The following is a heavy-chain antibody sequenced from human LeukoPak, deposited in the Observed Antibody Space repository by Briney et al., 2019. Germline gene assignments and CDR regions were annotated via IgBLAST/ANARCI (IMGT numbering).Heavy chain of an antibody. V-gene: IGHV4-30-4*08. CDR2: IYYSGST. CDR3: ARAEWAAVDY. CDR1: GGSISSGDYY. J-gene: IGHJ4*02. D-gene: IGHD1-14*01. Sequence: SETLSLTCTVSGGSISSGDYYWSWIRQLPGKGLEWIGYIYYSGSTYYNPSLKSRVTISVDTSKNQFSLKLSSVTAADTAVYYCARAEWAAVDYWGQGTLVTVCS.